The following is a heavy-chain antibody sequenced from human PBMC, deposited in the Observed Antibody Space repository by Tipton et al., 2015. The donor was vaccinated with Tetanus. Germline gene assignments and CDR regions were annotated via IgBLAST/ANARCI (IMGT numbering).Heavy chain of an antibody. CDR3: ARRLGPYTGDQIWHFDL. J-gene: IGHJ2*01. V-gene: IGHV5-51*01. Sequence: LVQSGAEVKKPGESLKISCQPSGYNFTIYWIGWARQMPGKGLEWMGIIYPGDSDTTYSPSFQGQVTISADRSISTAYLQWSSRKASDTAVYFCARRLGPYTGDQIWHFDLWGRGTLVTVSS. CDR1: GYNFTIYW. CDR2: IYPGDSDT. D-gene: IGHD7-27*01.